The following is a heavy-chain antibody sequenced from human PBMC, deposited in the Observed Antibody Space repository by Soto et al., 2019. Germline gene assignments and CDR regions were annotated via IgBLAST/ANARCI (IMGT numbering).Heavy chain of an antibody. CDR2: IIPIFGTA. CDR1: GGTFSSYA. CDR3: ALITQSYYYYGMDV. J-gene: IGHJ6*02. V-gene: IGHV1-69*06. D-gene: IGHD3-22*01. Sequence: ASVKVSCKASGGTFSSYAISWVRQAPGQGLEWMGGIIPIFGTANYAQKFQGRVTITADKSTSTAYMELSSLRSEDTAVYYCALITQSYYYYGMDVWGQGTTVTV.